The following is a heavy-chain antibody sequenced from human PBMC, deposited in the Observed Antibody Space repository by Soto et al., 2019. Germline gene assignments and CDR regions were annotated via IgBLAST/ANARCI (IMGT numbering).Heavy chain of an antibody. CDR3: AKANPLQLWTPYYFDY. J-gene: IGHJ4*02. V-gene: IGHV3-30*04. CDR1: GFTFSSYA. D-gene: IGHD5-18*01. CDR2: ITYSGSST. Sequence: VGSLILSCASSGFTFSSYAMHWVRQAPGKGLEWVAAITYSGSSTNYPDSVKGRFTISRDNSKNTLYLQMNSLRAEDTAVYYCAKANPLQLWTPYYFDYWGQGTLVTVSS.